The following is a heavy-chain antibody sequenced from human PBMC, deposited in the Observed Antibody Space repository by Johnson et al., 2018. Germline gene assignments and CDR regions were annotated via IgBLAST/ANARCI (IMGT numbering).Heavy chain of an antibody. V-gene: IGHV3-30*18. CDR2: ISYAGRNK. J-gene: IGHJ3*02. D-gene: IGHD3-22*01. CDR3: AKDATFYYYDSSGYTPDAFDI. Sequence: VQLVESGGGVVQPGRSLRLSCAASGFTFSSYGMHWVRQAPGKGLEWVAVISYAGRNKYYADSVKGRFTISRDNSKNTLYLQMNSLRAEDTAVYYGAKDATFYYYDSSGYTPDAFDIWGQGTMVTVSS. CDR1: GFTFSSYG.